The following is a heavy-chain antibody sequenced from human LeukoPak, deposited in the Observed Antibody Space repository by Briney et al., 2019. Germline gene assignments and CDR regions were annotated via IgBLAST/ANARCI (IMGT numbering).Heavy chain of an antibody. CDR1: GYTFTGYY. V-gene: IGHV1-2*02. D-gene: IGHD3-3*01. J-gene: IGHJ6*02. Sequence: ASVKVSCKASGYTFTGYYMHWVRQAPGQGLEWMGWINPNSGGTNYAQKFQGRVTMTRDTSISTAYMELSRLRSGDTAVYYCARGITIFGVVYYYGMDVWGQGTTVTVSS. CDR3: ARGITIFGVVYYYGMDV. CDR2: INPNSGGT.